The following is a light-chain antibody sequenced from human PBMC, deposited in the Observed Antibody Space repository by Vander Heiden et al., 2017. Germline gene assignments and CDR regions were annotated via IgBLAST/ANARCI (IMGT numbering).Light chain of an antibody. Sequence: DIVVTQSPATLTVSLGARATINCKSSQSVLYSSDNKNYLAWFQQKPGQPPKLLIYWASTRESGVPDRFTGSGSGTDFTLTISSLQAEDVAVYYCQQYYSTPRTFGQGTKLEI. V-gene: IGKV4-1*01. CDR1: QSVLYSSDNKNY. CDR2: WAS. J-gene: IGKJ2*02. CDR3: QQYYSTPRT.